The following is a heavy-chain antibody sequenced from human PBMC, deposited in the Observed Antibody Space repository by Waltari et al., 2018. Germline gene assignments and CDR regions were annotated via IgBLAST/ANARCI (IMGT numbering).Heavy chain of an antibody. D-gene: IGHD3-16*01. CDR2: MNPRNGGT. CDR3: ARDTWAVDNNGYDV. CDR1: GYSFTDYH. V-gene: IGHV1-2*02. J-gene: IGHJ3*01. Sequence: QVQLVQSGAEVKKPGASVKVSCMASGYSFTDYHLQWVRQAPGQGLEWLGWMNPRNGGTSYAQNFRGRVTMTRDTSITTAYMELTSLRSDDTAVYYCARDTWAVDNNGYDVWGQGTMVTVSS.